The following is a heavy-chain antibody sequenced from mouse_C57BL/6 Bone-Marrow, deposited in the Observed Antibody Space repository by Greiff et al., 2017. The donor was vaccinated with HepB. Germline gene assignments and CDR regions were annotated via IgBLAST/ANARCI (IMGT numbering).Heavy chain of an antibody. Sequence: EVKLQESGGDLVKPGGSLKLSCAASGFTFSSYGMSWVRQTPDKRLEWVATISSGGSYTYYSDSVKGRFTISRDNANNTLYLQMSSLKSEDTAMYYCARQNYDAMDYWGQGTSVTVSS. V-gene: IGHV5-6*01. J-gene: IGHJ4*01. CDR3: ARQNYDAMDY. CDR1: GFTFSSYG. CDR2: ISSGGSYT.